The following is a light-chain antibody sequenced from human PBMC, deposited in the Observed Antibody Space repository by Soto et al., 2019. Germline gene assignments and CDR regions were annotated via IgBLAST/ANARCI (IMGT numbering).Light chain of an antibody. Sequence: DPHMTQSPSSLSASVGDRVTITCRASHSISTYLNWYQQKPGKAPKLLFYAASSLQSGVPSRFSGGGSGTDFTLTISSLQPEDFAIYFCQQSYTTPRTFGGGTKVEIK. CDR1: HSISTY. CDR2: AAS. J-gene: IGKJ4*01. CDR3: QQSYTTPRT. V-gene: IGKV1-39*01.